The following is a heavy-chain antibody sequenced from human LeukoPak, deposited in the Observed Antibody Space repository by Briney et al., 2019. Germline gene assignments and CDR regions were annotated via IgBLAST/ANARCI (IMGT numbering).Heavy chain of an antibody. D-gene: IGHD2-2*01. V-gene: IGHV1-24*01. Sequence: ASVKVSCKASGGTFSSYAISWVRQAPGKGLEWMGGFDPEDGETIYAQKFQGRVTMTEDTSTDTAYMELSSLRSEDTAVYYCATSIGPGVPAAFTFDYWGQGTLVTVSS. CDR1: GGTFSSYA. CDR2: FDPEDGET. CDR3: ATSIGPGVPAAFTFDY. J-gene: IGHJ4*02.